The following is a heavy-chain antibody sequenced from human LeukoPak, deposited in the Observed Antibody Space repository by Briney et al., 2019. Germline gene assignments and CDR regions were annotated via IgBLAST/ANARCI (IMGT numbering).Heavy chain of an antibody. D-gene: IGHD2-15*01. CDR1: GGSFSSEA. Sequence: SVKVSCKAFGGSFSSEAISWVRQAPGQGLEWIGGIIPIFGTANYAQKFQGRVTITTDESTSTAYMEVSSLRSEDTAVYYCGRKAGDCGGGSCYSIDYWGQGTLVTVSS. J-gene: IGHJ4*02. CDR2: IIPIFGTA. CDR3: GRKAGDCGGGSCYSIDY. V-gene: IGHV1-69*05.